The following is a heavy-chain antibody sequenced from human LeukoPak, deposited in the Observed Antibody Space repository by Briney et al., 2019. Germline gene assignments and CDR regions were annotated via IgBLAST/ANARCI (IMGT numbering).Heavy chain of an antibody. V-gene: IGHV4-34*01. CDR3: ASYYYGSGSGGAFDI. CDR2: INHSGST. Sequence: PSETLSLTCAVYGGSLSGYYWSWIRQPPGKGLEWIGEINHSGSTNYNPSLKRRVTISVDTSKNQFSLKLSSVTAADTAVYYCASYYYGSGSGGAFDIWGQGTMVTVSS. CDR1: GGSLSGYY. J-gene: IGHJ3*02. D-gene: IGHD3-10*01.